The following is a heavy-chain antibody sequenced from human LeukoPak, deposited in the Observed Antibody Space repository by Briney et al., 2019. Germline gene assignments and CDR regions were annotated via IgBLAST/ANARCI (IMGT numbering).Heavy chain of an antibody. V-gene: IGHV3-30*02. CDR3: ARASPTYSSSYYYYYYMDV. D-gene: IGHD6-6*01. Sequence: GGSLRLSCAASGFTFSSYGMHWVRQAPGKGLEWVAFIRYDGSNKYYADSVKGRFTISRDNSKNTLYLQMNSLRAEDTAVYYCARASPTYSSSYYYYYYMDVWGKGTTVTVSS. J-gene: IGHJ6*03. CDR2: IRYDGSNK. CDR1: GFTFSSYG.